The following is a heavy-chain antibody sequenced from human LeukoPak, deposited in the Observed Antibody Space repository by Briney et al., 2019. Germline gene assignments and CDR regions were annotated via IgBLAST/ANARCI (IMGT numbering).Heavy chain of an antibody. CDR2: IFYSGST. Sequence: SETLSLTCTVSGGSISTSNYYWGWIRQPPGKGLEWIGNIFYSGSTYYSPSLRSRVTISLDTSRNQFSLKLNSVTAADTAVYYCARVLGGSPDYWGQGTLVTVSS. V-gene: IGHV4-39*07. CDR1: GGSISTSNYY. CDR3: ARVLGGSPDY. J-gene: IGHJ4*02. D-gene: IGHD3-16*01.